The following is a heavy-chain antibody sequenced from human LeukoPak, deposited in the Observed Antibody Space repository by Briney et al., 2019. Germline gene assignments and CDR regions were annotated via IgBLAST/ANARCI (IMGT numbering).Heavy chain of an antibody. CDR2: IDPSDSYT. V-gene: IGHV5-10-1*01. Sequence: GESLRISCKGSGYRFTSYWICWVRQMPAKGLEWMGGIDPSDSYTNYSPSFHGDVTISADKSISTAYLHWSSLKASHTPMYDSARPNYYGSGIDYWGQGTLVTVSS. CDR3: ARPNYYGSGIDY. D-gene: IGHD3-10*01. CDR1: GYRFTSYW. J-gene: IGHJ4*02.